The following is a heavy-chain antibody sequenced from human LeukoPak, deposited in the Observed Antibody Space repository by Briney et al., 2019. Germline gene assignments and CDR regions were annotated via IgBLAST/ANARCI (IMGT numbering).Heavy chain of an antibody. Sequence: GASVKVSCKASGYTFASYDINWVRQATGQGLEWMGRVNPNSDNTGYAQKLQGRVTMTRNTSISIAYMELSSLRSEDTAVYYCARGSGSFDYWGQGTLVTVSS. CDR1: GYTFASYD. V-gene: IGHV1-8*01. CDR3: ARGSGSFDY. CDR2: VNPNSDNT. J-gene: IGHJ4*02. D-gene: IGHD1-26*01.